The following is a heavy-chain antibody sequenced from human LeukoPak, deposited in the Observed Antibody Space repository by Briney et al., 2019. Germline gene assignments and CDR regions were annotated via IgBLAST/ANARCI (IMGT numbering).Heavy chain of an antibody. V-gene: IGHV4-34*01. CDR1: GGSFSGYY. J-gene: IGHJ3*02. CDR3: ARDKWELLWGSAFDI. CDR2: INHSGST. D-gene: IGHD1-26*01. Sequence: SETLSPTCAVYGGSFSGYYWSWIRQPPGKGLEWIGEINHSGSTNYNPSLKSRVTISVDKSKNQFSLKLSSVTAADTAVYYCARDKWELLWGSAFDIWGQGTMVTVSS.